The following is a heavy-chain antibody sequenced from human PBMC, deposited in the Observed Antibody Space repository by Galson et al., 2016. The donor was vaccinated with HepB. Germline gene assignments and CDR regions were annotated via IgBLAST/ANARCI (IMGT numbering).Heavy chain of an antibody. CDR2: ISSSSSYI. CDR3: AKSYSTAYYSAWDY. D-gene: IGHD1-26*01. J-gene: IGHJ4*02. V-gene: IGHV3-21*04. CDR1: GFTFSSYS. Sequence: SLRLSCAASGFTFSSYSMNWVRQAPGKGLEWVSSISSSSSYIYYADSVKGRFTISRDNSKNTLHLQMNSLRVEDTAVYYCAKSYSTAYYSAWDYWGQGTLVTVSS.